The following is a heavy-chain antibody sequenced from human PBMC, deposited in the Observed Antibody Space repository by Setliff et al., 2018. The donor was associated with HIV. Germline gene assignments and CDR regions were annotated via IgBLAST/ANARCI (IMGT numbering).Heavy chain of an antibody. CDR2: ISWSSGNV. V-gene: IGHV3-9*03. J-gene: IGHJ1*01. D-gene: IGHD6-19*01. CDR1: GFRFDDYA. CDR3: AKDGSGWSQH. Sequence: PGGSLRLSCAASGFRFDDYAMHWVRQAPGKGLEWVSGISWSSGNVGSADSVKGRFTISGDNAKNSLYLQMSSLRTEDMAVYYCAKDGSGWSQHWGQGTRVTVSS.